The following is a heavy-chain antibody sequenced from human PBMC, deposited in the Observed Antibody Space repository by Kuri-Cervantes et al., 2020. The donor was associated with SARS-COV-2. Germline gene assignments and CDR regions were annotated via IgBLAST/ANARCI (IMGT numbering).Heavy chain of an antibody. CDR2: ISSSSSSI. CDR3: ARVRGVGY. CDR1: GFTFSSYS. Sequence: GESLKISCAASGFTFSSYSMNWVRQAPGKGLEWVSSISSSSSSIYYAYSVKGRFTISRDNAKNSLYLQMNSLRAEDTAVYYCARVRGVGYWGQGTLVTVSS. D-gene: IGHD3-10*01. V-gene: IGHV3-21*01. J-gene: IGHJ4*02.